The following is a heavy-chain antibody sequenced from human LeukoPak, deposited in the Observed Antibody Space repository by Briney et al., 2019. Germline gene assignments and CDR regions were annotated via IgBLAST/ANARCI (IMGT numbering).Heavy chain of an antibody. CDR2: IYPGDSDT. D-gene: IGHD2-8*01. Sequence: GESLKISCKGSGYSFTSYWIGWVRQMPGKGLEWMGIIYPGDSDTRYSPSFQGQVTISADKSISTAYLQWSSLKASDTAMYYCAREGLGYCTNGVCSVNAFDIWGQGTMVIVSS. CDR3: AREGLGYCTNGVCSVNAFDI. V-gene: IGHV5-51*01. CDR1: GYSFTSYW. J-gene: IGHJ3*02.